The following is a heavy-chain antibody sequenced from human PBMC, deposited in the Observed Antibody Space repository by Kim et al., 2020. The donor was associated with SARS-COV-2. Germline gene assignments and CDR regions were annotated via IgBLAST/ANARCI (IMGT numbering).Heavy chain of an antibody. CDR2: INHSGST. CDR3: APGSGSYYFDY. V-gene: IGHV4-34*01. CDR1: GGSFSGYY. D-gene: IGHD3-10*01. J-gene: IGHJ4*02. Sequence: SETLSLTCAVYGGSFSGYYWSWIRQPPGKGLEWIGEINHSGSTNYNPSLKSRVTISVDTSKNQFSLKLSSVTAADTAVYYCAPGSGSYYFDYWGQGTLVTVSS.